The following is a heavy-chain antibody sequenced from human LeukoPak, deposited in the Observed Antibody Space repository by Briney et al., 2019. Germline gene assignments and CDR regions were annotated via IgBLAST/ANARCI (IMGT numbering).Heavy chain of an antibody. CDR1: GGTFSSYA. Sequence: ASVTVSCKASGGTFSSYAISWVRQAPGQGLEWMGGIIPIFGTANYAQKFQGRVTMTRDTSTSTVYMELSSLRSEDTAVYYCARDSFATTYDSSGYYVFDIWGQGTMVTVSS. J-gene: IGHJ3*02. CDR2: IIPIFGTA. CDR3: ARDSFATTYDSSGYYVFDI. V-gene: IGHV1-69*05. D-gene: IGHD3-22*01.